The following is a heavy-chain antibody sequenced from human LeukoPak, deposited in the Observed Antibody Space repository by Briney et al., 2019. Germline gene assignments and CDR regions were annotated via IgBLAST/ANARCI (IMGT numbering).Heavy chain of an antibody. J-gene: IGHJ3*02. CDR3: AKSLRVAAAGGAFDI. CDR2: ISGSGGST. D-gene: IGHD6-13*01. V-gene: IGHV3-23*01. CDR1: GFTFSSYA. Sequence: HPGGFLGLSCAASGFTFSSYAMSWVRQAPGKGLEWVSAISGSGGSTYYADSVKGRFTISRDNSKNTLYLQMNSLRAEDTAVYYCAKSLRVAAAGGAFDIWGQGTVVTVSS.